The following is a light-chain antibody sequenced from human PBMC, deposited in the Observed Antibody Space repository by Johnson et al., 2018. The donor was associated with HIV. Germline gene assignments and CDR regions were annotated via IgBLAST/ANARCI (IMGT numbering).Light chain of an antibody. CDR2: DNN. CDR1: NSNIGNNY. V-gene: IGLV1-51*01. CDR3: GTWDNSLSAFYC. Sequence: QSVLTQPPSVSAAPGQKVTISCSGNNSNIGNNYVSWYQHLPGTAPKLLIYDNNKRPSGIPDRFSASKSGTSATLGITGLQTEDEADYYCGTWDNSLSAFYCFVPGTKFTAL. J-gene: IGLJ1*01.